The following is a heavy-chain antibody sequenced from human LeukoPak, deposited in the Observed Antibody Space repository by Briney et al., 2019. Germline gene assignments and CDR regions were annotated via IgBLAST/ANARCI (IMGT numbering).Heavy chain of an antibody. CDR3: ARDRWELSSIDY. D-gene: IGHD1-26*01. Sequence: GGSLRLSCAASGFTFSSYSMNWVRQAPGKGLEWVSSISSSSSYIYYADSVKGRFTISRDNAKNSLYLQMNSLRAEDTAVYYCARDRWELSSIDYWGQGTLITVSS. CDR2: ISSSSSYI. V-gene: IGHV3-21*01. J-gene: IGHJ4*02. CDR1: GFTFSSYS.